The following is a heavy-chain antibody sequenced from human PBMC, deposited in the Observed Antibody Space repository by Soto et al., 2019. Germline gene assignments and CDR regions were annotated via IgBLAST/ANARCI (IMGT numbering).Heavy chain of an antibody. V-gene: IGHV1-18*04. CDR1: GYTFTSYG. D-gene: IGHD5-18*01. CDR3: ARSHSYGYSVGMDV. CDR2: ISAYNGNT. J-gene: IGHJ6*02. Sequence: ASVKVSCKASGYTFTSYGISWVRQAPGQGLEWMGWISAYNGNTNYAQKLQGRVTMTTDTSTSTAYMELRSLRSDDTAVYYRARSHSYGYSVGMDVWGQGTTVTVSS.